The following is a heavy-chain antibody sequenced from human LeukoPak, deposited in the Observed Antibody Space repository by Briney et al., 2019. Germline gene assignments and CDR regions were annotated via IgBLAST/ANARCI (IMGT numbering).Heavy chain of an antibody. CDR2: INDVGRTT. Sequence: PGGSLRLSCATSGFTFNTYAMNWVRQAPGKGLEWVSTINDVGRTTYYADSVKGRFTISRDNSKNTVYLQMNNLRAEDTALYYCTNQPILAGSIDSWGQGTLVTVSS. D-gene: IGHD3-9*01. J-gene: IGHJ4*02. V-gene: IGHV3-23*01. CDR1: GFTFNTYA. CDR3: TNQPILAGSIDS.